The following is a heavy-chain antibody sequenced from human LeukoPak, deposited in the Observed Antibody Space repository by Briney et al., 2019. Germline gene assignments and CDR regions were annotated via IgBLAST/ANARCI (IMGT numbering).Heavy chain of an antibody. V-gene: IGHV3-66*01. CDR3: ARDRAYSYGFAYYFAD. D-gene: IGHD5-18*01. Sequence: PGGSLRLSFATSGFTARDNYMSRVGQAPGKGLEWVSVIYSGGSTFYADSVKGRFTISRDSSKNTVYLQMNSLRGEDTAVYYCARDRAYSYGFAYYFADWGQGTLVTVSS. J-gene: IGHJ4*02. CDR2: IYSGGST. CDR1: GFTARDNY.